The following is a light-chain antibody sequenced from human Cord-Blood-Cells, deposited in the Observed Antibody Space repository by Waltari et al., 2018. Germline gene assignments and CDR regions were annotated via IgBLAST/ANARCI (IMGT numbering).Light chain of an antibody. CDR2: EVS. Sequence: QSALTQPPSASGSPGQSVTISCTGTSSDVGGYNYVSWYQQHPGKAPKLMIYEVSKRPSGVPVRFSASKSGNTASLTVSGLQAEDEADYYCSSYAGSNNVVVFGGGTKLTVL. CDR3: SSYAGSNNVVV. J-gene: IGLJ2*01. CDR1: SSDVGGYNY. V-gene: IGLV2-8*01.